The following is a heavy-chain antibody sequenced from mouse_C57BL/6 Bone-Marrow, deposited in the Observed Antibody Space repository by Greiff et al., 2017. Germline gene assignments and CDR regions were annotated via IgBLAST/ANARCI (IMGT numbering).Heavy chain of an antibody. V-gene: IGHV5-4*01. CDR1: GFTFSSYA. CDR3: ARKLTPFAY. Sequence: EVQVVESGGGLVKPGGSLKLSCAASGFTFSSYAMSWVRQTPEKRLEWVATISDGGSYTYYPDNVKGRFTISRDNAKNNLYLQMSHLKSEDTAMYYCARKLTPFAYWGQGTLVTVSA. CDR2: ISDGGSYT. J-gene: IGHJ3*01.